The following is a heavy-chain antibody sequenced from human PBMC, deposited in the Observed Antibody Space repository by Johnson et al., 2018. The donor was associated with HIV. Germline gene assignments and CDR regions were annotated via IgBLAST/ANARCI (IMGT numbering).Heavy chain of an antibody. V-gene: IGHV3-30-3*01. CDR1: GFTFSTYA. J-gene: IGHJ3*02. D-gene: IGHD5-12*01. Sequence: QVQLVESGGGVVQPGRSLRLSCAASGFTFSTYAIHWVRQAPGKGLEWLALLSYDGINKYYAASVKGRFSISRDNSRNTLYLQISSLRPEETAGYFCARVGVSGYDLAAFDIWGQGTMVTVSA. CDR3: ARVGVSGYDLAAFDI. CDR2: LSYDGINK.